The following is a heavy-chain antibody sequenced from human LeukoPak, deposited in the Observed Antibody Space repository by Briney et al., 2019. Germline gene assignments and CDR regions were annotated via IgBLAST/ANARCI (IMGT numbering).Heavy chain of an antibody. Sequence: GGSLRLSCAASGFTFSSYAMHGVRQAPGKGLEWVAVISYDGSNKYYADSVKGRFTISRDNSKNTLYLQMNGLRAEDTAVYYCATLHDYGDYWGQGTLVTVSP. V-gene: IGHV3-30*04. CDR2: ISYDGSNK. J-gene: IGHJ4*02. CDR1: GFTFSSYA. CDR3: ATLHDYGDY.